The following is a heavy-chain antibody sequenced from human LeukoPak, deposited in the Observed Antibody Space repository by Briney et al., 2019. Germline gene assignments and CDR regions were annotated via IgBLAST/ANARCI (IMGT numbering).Heavy chain of an antibody. CDR2: IYSGGST. D-gene: IGHD4-11*01. CDR1: GFTVSSNY. V-gene: IGHV3-66*01. Sequence: GGSLRLSCAASGFTVSSNYMSWVRQAPGKGLEWVSVIYSGGSTYYADSVKGRFTISRDNSKNTLYLRMNSLRAEDTAVYYCARGLSVTTVSRVYYYYGMDVWGQGTTVTVSS. CDR3: ARGLSVTTVSRVYYYYGMDV. J-gene: IGHJ6*02.